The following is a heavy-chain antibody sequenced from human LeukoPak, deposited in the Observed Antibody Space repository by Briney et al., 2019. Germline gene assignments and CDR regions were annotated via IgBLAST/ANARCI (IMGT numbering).Heavy chain of an antibody. CDR1: GYSFTSYW. CDR2: LYPGDSDT. CDR3: ARLYLPYTSAWYGGAFDI. J-gene: IGHJ3*02. V-gene: IGHV5-51*01. D-gene: IGHD6-13*01. Sequence: KCGESLKISCKSSGYSFTSYWIAWVRQMPGKGLEWMGILYPGDSDTRYSPSFQGQVTISADRSITTAYLQWSSLKASDTAMYYCARLYLPYTSAWYGGAFDIWGQGTMVTVSS.